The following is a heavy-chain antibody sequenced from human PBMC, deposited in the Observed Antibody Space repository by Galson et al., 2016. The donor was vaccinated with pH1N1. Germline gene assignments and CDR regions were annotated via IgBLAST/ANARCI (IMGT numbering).Heavy chain of an antibody. Sequence: SLRLSCAASGFIFSDYWMSWVRQAPGKGLEWVAKINQDGSRKYYVDSMKGRCTISRDNAENSLSLQMNSLRVEDTALYYCAREDPSGFYSHWGQGTLVTVSS. V-gene: IGHV3-7*01. CDR2: INQDGSRK. CDR3: AREDPSGFYSH. D-gene: IGHD3-22*01. J-gene: IGHJ4*02. CDR1: GFIFSDYW.